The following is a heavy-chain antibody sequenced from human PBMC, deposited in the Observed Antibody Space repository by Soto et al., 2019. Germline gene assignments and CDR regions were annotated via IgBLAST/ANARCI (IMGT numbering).Heavy chain of an antibody. V-gene: IGHV4-59*01. J-gene: IGHJ4*02. Sequence: ASETLSLTCNVSGGSISNFRLSWIRQPPGKGLEWIGYIYYSGNYYNPSLTSRVSMSLDKSKNQFSLHLKSVTAADTALYFCALGGYNYGRPFDFWGQGTRVTVSS. CDR2: IYYSGN. CDR3: ALGGYNYGRPFDF. CDR1: GGSISNFR. D-gene: IGHD5-18*01.